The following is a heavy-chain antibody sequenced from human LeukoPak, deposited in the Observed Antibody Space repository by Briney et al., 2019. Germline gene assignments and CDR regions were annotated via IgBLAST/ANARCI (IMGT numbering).Heavy chain of an antibody. CDR3: ARGRGIRYGSGRSDY. J-gene: IGHJ4*02. CDR2: IYYSGST. V-gene: IGHV4-59*01. D-gene: IGHD3-10*01. CDR1: GGSISSYY. Sequence: SETLSLTCTVSGGSISSYYWSWIRQPPGKGLEWIGYIYYSGSTNYNPSLKSRVTISVDTSKNQFSLKLSSVTAADTAVYYCARGRGIRYGSGRSDYWGQGTLVTVSS.